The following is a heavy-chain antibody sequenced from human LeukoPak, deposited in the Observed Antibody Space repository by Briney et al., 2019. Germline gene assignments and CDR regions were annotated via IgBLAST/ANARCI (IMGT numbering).Heavy chain of an antibody. CDR3: ARGQDTVITSRDAFDI. CDR2: ISTSSIYI. Sequence: PGGSLRLSCAVSGFIFSSYSMNWVRQAPRKGLEWVSSISTSSIYIYYADSVKGRFTISRDNAKNSLYLQMNSLRAEDTAVYYCARGQDTVITSRDAFDIWGQGTMVTVSS. D-gene: IGHD4-23*01. V-gene: IGHV3-21*01. J-gene: IGHJ3*02. CDR1: GFIFSSYS.